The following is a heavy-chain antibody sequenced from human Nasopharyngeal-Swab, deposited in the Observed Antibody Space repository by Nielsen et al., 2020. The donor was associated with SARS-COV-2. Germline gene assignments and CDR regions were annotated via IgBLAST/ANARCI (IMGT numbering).Heavy chain of an antibody. CDR2: ISGSGGST. D-gene: IGHD3-22*01. CDR3: AKDLVVVITPNGMDV. V-gene: IGHV3-23*01. Sequence: VRQAPGKGLEWVSAISGSGGSTYYADSVKGRLTISRDNSKNTLYLQMNSLRAEDTAVYYCAKDLVVVITPNGMDVWGQGTTVTVSS. J-gene: IGHJ6*02.